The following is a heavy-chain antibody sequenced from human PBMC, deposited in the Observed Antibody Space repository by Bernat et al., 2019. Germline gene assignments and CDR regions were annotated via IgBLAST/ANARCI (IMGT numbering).Heavy chain of an antibody. D-gene: IGHD2-2*01. CDR1: GFTFSSYA. CDR3: ARGASDIVVVPAAPPDY. Sequence: QVQLVESGGGVVQPGRSLRLSCAASGFTFSSYAMHWVRQAPGKGLEWVAVISYDGSNKYYADSVKGRFTISRDNSKNTLYLQMNSLRAEDTAVYYCARGASDIVVVPAAPPDYWGQGTLVTVSS. CDR2: ISYDGSNK. J-gene: IGHJ4*02. V-gene: IGHV3-30*01.